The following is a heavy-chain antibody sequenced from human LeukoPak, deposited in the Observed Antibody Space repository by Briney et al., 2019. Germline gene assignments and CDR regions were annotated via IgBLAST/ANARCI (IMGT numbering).Heavy chain of an antibody. CDR2: ISYDGSNK. J-gene: IGHJ4*02. V-gene: IGHV3-30-3*01. CDR3: AGDRDTSYDSTVIQPGDY. CDR1: GFTFSSYP. D-gene: IGHD2/OR15-2a*01. Sequence: GGSLRLSCAASGFTFSSYPMHWVRQAPGKGLEWVAVISYDGSNKYYADSVKGRFTISRDNSKNTLYLQMNSLGAEDTAVYYCAGDRDTSYDSTVIQPGDYWGPGTLVTVSS.